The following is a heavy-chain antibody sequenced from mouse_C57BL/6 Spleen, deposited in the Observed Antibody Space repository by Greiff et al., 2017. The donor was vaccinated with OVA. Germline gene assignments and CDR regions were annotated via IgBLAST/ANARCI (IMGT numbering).Heavy chain of an antibody. CDR1: GYTFTSYW. D-gene: IGHD2-4*01. CDR3: ARRNDDYEGIYAMDY. Sequence: VQLQQPGAELVMPGASVKLSCKASGYTFTSYWMHWVKQRPGQGLEWIGEIDPSDSYTNYNQKFKGKSTLTVDKSSSTAYMQLSSLTSEDSAVYYCARRNDDYEGIYAMDYWGQGTSVTVSS. CDR2: IDPSDSYT. J-gene: IGHJ4*01. V-gene: IGHV1-69*01.